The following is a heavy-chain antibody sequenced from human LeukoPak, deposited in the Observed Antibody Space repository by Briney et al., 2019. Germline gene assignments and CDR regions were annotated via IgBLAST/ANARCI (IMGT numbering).Heavy chain of an antibody. CDR1: GGSISSGSYY. V-gene: IGHV4-61*01. J-gene: IGHJ4*02. Sequence: SETLSLTCTVSGGSISSGSYYWSWIRQPPGKGLEWIGYISCSGSTNYNPSLKSRVTISLDMSKNQFSLKLNSVTAADTAVYYCARGGYSYGSFRLYFDYWGQGTLVTVSS. CDR2: ISCSGST. D-gene: IGHD5-18*01. CDR3: ARGGYSYGSFRLYFDY.